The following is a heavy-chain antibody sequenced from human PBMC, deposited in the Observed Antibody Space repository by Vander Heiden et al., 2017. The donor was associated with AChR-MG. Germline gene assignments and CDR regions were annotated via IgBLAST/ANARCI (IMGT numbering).Heavy chain of an antibody. V-gene: IGHV5-51*01. D-gene: IGHD3-3*01. CDR3: ARRSWRGYWFDL. CDR2: IYPGDSHT. Sequence: ELQLVQSGAEVKKPGESLKISCEGSGYKFATYWVAWVRQMPGKGLEWMGIIYPGDSHTMYSPSFQGQVTISADKSTSRAYLQWSSLKASDTAIYYCARRSWRGYWFDLWGQGTLVTVAS. CDR1: GYKFATYW. J-gene: IGHJ5*02.